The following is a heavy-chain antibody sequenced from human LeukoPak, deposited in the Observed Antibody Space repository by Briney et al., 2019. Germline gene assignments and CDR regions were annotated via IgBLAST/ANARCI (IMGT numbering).Heavy chain of an antibody. CDR2: IYYSGST. Sequence: PSETLSLTCTVSGGSISSSSYYWGWIRQPPGKGLEWIGSIYYSGSTYYNPSLKSRVTISVDTSKNQFSLKLSSVTAADTAVYYCARATSYDSSGYPNFDYWGQGTLVTVSS. V-gene: IGHV4-39*07. CDR1: GGSISSSSYY. J-gene: IGHJ4*02. CDR3: ARATSYDSSGYPNFDY. D-gene: IGHD3-22*01.